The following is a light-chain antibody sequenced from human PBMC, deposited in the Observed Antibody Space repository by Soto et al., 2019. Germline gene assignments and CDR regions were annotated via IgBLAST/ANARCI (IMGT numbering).Light chain of an antibody. CDR3: QHYGTSPKWT. J-gene: IGKJ1*01. CDR1: QSISTTD. CDR2: GTS. V-gene: IGKV3-20*01. Sequence: EIVLTQSPGTLSLSPGERGALSCRASQSISTTDLTWYQQKPGQAPRVLIYGTSTRATGIPDRFSGSGSGTDFTLSISRLEPEDFAVYYCQHYGTSPKWTFGPGTKVE.